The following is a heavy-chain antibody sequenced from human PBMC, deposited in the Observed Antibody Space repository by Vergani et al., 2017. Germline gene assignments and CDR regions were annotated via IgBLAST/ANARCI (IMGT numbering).Heavy chain of an antibody. Sequence: EVQLVQSGAEVKKPGESLKISCKGSGYSFTSYWIGWVRQMPEKGLEWMGIIYPGDSDTRYSPSFQGQVTISADKSISTAYLQWSSLKASDTAMYYCARKYCSGGSCYSGRYADYWGQGTLVTVSS. CDR3: ARKYCSGGSCYSGRYADY. J-gene: IGHJ4*02. V-gene: IGHV5-51*01. CDR1: GYSFTSYW. CDR2: IYPGDSDT. D-gene: IGHD2-15*01.